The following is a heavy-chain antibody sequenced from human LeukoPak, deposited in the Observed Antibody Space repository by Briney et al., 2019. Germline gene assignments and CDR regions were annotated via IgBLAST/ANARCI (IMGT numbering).Heavy chain of an antibody. Sequence: SETLSLTCTVSGGSICSYYWSWLRQPPGKGLEWIGYIYYSGRTNYNRSLKSRVTISVNTSKNQFFLKLSSVTAADTAVYYCASATLITRIVGAWGQGTVVTVSS. J-gene: IGHJ5*02. CDR3: ASATLITRIVGA. CDR1: GGSICSYY. V-gene: IGHV4-59*08. D-gene: IGHD3-22*01. CDR2: IYYSGRT.